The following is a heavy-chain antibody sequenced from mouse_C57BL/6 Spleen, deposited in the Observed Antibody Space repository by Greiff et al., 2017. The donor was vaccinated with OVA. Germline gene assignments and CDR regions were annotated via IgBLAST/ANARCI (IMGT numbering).Heavy chain of an antibody. D-gene: IGHD2-4*01. CDR2: INPSTGGT. CDR3: ARWPLRDYDEGYYAMDY. CDR1: GYSFTGYY. Sequence: VQLKQSGPELVKPGASVKISCKASGYSFTGYYMNWVKQSPEKSLEWIGEINPSTGGTTYNQKFKAKATLTVDKSSSTAYMQLKSLTSEDSAVYYCARWPLRDYDEGYYAMDYWGQGTSVTVSS. V-gene: IGHV1-42*01. J-gene: IGHJ4*01.